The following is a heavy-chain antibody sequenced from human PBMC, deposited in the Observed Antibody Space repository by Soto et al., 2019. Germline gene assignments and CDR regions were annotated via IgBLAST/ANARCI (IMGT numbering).Heavy chain of an antibody. CDR1: GFTFSSYW. CDR2: IKQDGSEK. J-gene: IGHJ6*02. D-gene: IGHD5-18*01. Sequence: EVQLVESGGGLVQPGGSLRLSCAASGFTFSSYWMSWVRQAPGKGLEWVANIKQDGSEKYYVDSVKGRFTISRDNAKNSLYLQMNSLRAEDTAVYYCARDHGRELWLLYYYHYGMDVWGQGTTVTVSS. CDR3: ARDHGRELWLLYYYHYGMDV. V-gene: IGHV3-7*03.